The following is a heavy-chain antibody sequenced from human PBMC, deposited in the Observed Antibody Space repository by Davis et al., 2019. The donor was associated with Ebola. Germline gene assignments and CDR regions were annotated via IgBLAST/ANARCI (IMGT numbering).Heavy chain of an antibody. CDR3: ARTAQGVIIT. V-gene: IGHV3-33*01. CDR2: IWYDGSNK. Sequence: GGSLRLSCAASRFTSSSSGMLWVRQAPGKGLEWVAVIWYDGSNKYYADSVKGRFTISRDNSKNTLYLQMNSLRAEDTAVYYCARTAQGVIITWGQGTLVTVSS. CDR1: RFTSSSSG. J-gene: IGHJ4*02. D-gene: IGHD3-10*01.